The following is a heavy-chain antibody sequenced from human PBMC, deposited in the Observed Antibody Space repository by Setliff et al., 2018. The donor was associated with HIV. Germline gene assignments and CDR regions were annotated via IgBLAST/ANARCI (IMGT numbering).Heavy chain of an antibody. J-gene: IGHJ5*02. CDR2: ISHTGST. D-gene: IGHD2-2*01. CDR3: ARVRRRNNYAPPDHRFDP. V-gene: IGHV4-59*11. Sequence: LSLTCTFSGGSTNSHSWTWIRQPPGKALEWIGYISHTGSTNYTPSLKGRVAISIDTSKNQFSLRLTSVTAADTAVYYCARVRRRNNYAPPDHRFDPWGQGTLVTVSS. CDR1: GGSTNSHS.